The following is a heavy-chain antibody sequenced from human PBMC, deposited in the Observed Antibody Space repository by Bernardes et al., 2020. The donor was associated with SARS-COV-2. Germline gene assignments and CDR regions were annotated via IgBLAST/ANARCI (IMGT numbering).Heavy chain of an antibody. J-gene: IGHJ6*02. V-gene: IGHV3-30*18. CDR3: AKDRGEEGSSRYYYYGMDV. CDR1: GFTFSSYG. D-gene: IGHD6-6*01. CDR2: ISYDGSNK. Sequence: GGSLRLSCAASGFTFSSYGMHWVRQAPGKGLEWVAVISYDGSNKYYADSVKGRFTISRDNSKNTLYLQMNSLRAEDTAVYYCAKDRGEEGSSRYYYYGMDVWGQGTTVTVSS.